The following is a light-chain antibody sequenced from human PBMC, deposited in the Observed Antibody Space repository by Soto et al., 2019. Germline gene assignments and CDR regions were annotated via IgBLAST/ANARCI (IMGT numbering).Light chain of an antibody. Sequence: QTVVTQEPSFSVSPGRTVTLTCGLSSGSVSTSYYPSWYQQTPGQAPRTLIYSTNTRSSGVPDRFSGSILGNKAALTITGAQADDESDYYCVLYMGSGISVFAGETQLTV. CDR3: VLYMGSGISV. V-gene: IGLV8-61*01. CDR1: SGSVSTSYY. CDR2: STN. J-gene: IGLJ3*02.